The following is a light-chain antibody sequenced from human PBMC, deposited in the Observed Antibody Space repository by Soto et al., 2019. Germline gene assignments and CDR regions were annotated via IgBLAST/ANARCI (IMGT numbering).Light chain of an antibody. CDR3: LQHNSYPWT. Sequence: DIQMTQSPSSLSASVGDRVTITCRASQGIRNALGWYQQKPGKAPKRLIYAASTLQSGVPSRFSGSGSGTEFTRTISSLQPEDFATYYCLQHNSYPWTFGQGTKVEIK. V-gene: IGKV1-17*01. CDR2: AAS. CDR1: QGIRNA. J-gene: IGKJ1*01.